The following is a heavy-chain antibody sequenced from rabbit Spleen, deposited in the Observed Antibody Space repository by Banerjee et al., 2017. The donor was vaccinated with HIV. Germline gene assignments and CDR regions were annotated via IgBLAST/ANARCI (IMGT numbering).Heavy chain of an antibody. J-gene: IGHJ4*01. CDR2: IDPVFGIT. V-gene: IGHV1S7*01. Sequence: QLEESGGGLVKPEGSLTLTCKASGVSLSSYYMNWVRQAPGKGLEWLGYIDPVFGITYYANWVNGRFSISRENAQNTVFLQMTSLTAADTATYFCARDGAGGSYFALWGPGTLVTVS. CDR3: ARDGAGGSYFAL. CDR1: GVSLSSYY. D-gene: IGHD8-1*01.